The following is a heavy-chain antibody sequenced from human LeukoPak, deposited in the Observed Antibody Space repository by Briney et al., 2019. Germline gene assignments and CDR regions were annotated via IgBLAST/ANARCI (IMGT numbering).Heavy chain of an antibody. V-gene: IGHV4-39*01. CDR3: ARHEKLWVYYFDY. J-gene: IGHJ4*02. D-gene: IGHD5-18*01. Sequence: PSETLSLTCTVSGGSISSSSYYWGWSRQPPGKGLEWIGSIYYSGSTYYNPSLKSRVTISVDTSKNQFSLKLSSVTAADTAVYYCARHEKLWVYYFDYWGQGTLVTVSS. CDR1: GGSISSSSYY. CDR2: IYYSGST.